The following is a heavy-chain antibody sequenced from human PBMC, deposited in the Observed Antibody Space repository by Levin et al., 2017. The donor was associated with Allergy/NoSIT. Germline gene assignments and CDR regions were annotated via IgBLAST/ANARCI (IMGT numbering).Heavy chain of an antibody. CDR1: GFTFSSYA. CDR3: VVVRAGGRGLN. V-gene: IGHV3-23*01. D-gene: IGHD2-15*01. J-gene: IGHJ4*02. Sequence: SGGSLRLSCAASGFTFSSYAMNWVRQAPGKGLEWVSTISGSGGTTDHADSVKGRFSISRDNSKNTLYVQMNSLRAEDTAVYYCVVVRAGGRGLNWGQGTLVTVSS. CDR2: ISGSGGTT.